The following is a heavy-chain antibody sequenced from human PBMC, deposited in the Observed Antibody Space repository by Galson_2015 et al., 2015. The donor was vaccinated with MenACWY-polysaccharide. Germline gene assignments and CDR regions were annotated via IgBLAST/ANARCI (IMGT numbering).Heavy chain of an antibody. CDR3: AKYGIAVAGSLKNHFDY. CDR2: IKSDGSST. V-gene: IGHV3-74*01. Sequence: SLRLSCAASGFTFSTYWMHWVRQAPGKGLVWVSRIKSDGSSTNYADSVKGRFTISRDNSKNTLYLQMNSLRAEDTAVYYCAKYGIAVAGSLKNHFDYWGQGTLVTVSS. D-gene: IGHD6-19*01. J-gene: IGHJ4*02. CDR1: GFTFSTYW.